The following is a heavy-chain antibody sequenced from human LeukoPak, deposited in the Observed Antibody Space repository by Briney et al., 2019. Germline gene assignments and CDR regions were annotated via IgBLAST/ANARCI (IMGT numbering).Heavy chain of an antibody. CDR1: GFTFNNYG. CDR2: IGGSGGNT. Sequence: GGSLRLSCAASGFTFNNYGMNWVRQAPGKGLEWVSAIGGSGGNTYYADSVKGRFTISRDNAKNSLYLQMNSLRAEDTAVYYCARDYYDSSGYVDYWGQGTLVTVSS. V-gene: IGHV3-21*01. CDR3: ARDYYDSSGYVDY. J-gene: IGHJ4*02. D-gene: IGHD3-22*01.